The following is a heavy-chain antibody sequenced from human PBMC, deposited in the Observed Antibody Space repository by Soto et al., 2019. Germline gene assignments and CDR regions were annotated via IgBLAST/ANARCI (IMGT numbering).Heavy chain of an antibody. CDR3: ARQRRIMITFGGVTFFDI. Sequence: QLQLQESGPGLVKPSETLSLTCTVSGGSISSSSYYWGWIRQPPGKGLEWIGSIYYSGSTYYNPSLKSRVTISVDTSKNQFSLKLSSVTAADTAVYYCARQRRIMITFGGVTFFDIWGQGTMVTVSS. J-gene: IGHJ3*02. V-gene: IGHV4-39*01. CDR1: GGSISSSSYY. CDR2: IYYSGST. D-gene: IGHD3-16*01.